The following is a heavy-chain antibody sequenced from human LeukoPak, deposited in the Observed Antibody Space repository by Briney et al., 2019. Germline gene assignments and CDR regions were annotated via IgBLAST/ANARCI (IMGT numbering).Heavy chain of an antibody. J-gene: IGHJ4*02. CDR2: ISSSGSTI. CDR1: GFTFSSYE. Sequence: GGSLRLSCAASGFTFSSYEMNWVRQAPGKGLEWVSYISSSGSTIYYADSVKGRFTISRDNSKNTLYLQMNSLRAEDTAVYYCASSYVTMVRGVWGQGTLVTVSS. D-gene: IGHD3-10*01. CDR3: ASSYVTMVRGV. V-gene: IGHV3-48*03.